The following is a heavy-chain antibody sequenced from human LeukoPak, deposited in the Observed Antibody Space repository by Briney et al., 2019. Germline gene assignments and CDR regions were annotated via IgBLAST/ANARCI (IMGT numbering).Heavy chain of an antibody. Sequence: SETLSLTCAVYGGSFCGYYWSWIRQPPGKGLEWIGEINHSGSTNYNPSLKSRVTISLDTSKNQFSLKLSSVTAADTAVYDCARGSGGSKAFDTWGQGTLVTVSS. D-gene: IGHD2-15*01. CDR2: INHSGST. V-gene: IGHV4-34*01. J-gene: IGHJ5*02. CDR1: GGSFCGYY. CDR3: ARGSGGSKAFDT.